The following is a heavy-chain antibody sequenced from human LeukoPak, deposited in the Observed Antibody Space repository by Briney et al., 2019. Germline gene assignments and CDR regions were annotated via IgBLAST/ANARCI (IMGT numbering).Heavy chain of an antibody. J-gene: IGHJ4*02. CDR1: GFTFSSYA. D-gene: IGHD1-26*01. V-gene: IGHV3-23*01. Sequence: GGSLRLSCAASGFTFSSYAMNWVRQAPGKGLEWVSAISGGGDITYYAGSVKGRFTISRDNSKNTLYLQVSSLRADDTAVYYCAKTHSGSFYSGIHWGQGTLVTVSS. CDR3: AKTHSGSFYSGIH. CDR2: ISGGGDIT.